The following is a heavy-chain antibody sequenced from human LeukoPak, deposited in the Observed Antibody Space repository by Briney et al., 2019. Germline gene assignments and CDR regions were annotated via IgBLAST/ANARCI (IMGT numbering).Heavy chain of an antibody. V-gene: IGHV3-21*01. CDR1: GFTFSSYG. CDR3: ARDYRPDAFDY. CDR2: ISSGSSYI. Sequence: GGSLRLSCVASGFTFSSYGMNWVRQAPGKGLEWVSSISSGSSYINYADSVKGRFTISRDNAKNSLYLQMNSLTAEDTAVYYCARDYRPDAFDYWGQGTMVTVSS. J-gene: IGHJ4*02. D-gene: IGHD1-14*01.